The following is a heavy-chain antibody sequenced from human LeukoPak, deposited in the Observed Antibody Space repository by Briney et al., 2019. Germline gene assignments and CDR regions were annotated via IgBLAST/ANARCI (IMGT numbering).Heavy chain of an antibody. CDR1: GFTFSSYG. V-gene: IGHV3-30*19. D-gene: IGHD3-22*01. CDR2: ISYDGSNK. J-gene: IGHJ4*02. CDR3: ARDQDRYYDSSGYYLDY. Sequence: GGSLRLSCAASGFTFSSYGMHWVRQAPGKGLEWVAVISYDGSNKYYADSVKGRFTISRDNSKNTLYLQMNSLRAEDTAVYYCARDQDRYYDSSGYYLDYWGQGTLVTVSS.